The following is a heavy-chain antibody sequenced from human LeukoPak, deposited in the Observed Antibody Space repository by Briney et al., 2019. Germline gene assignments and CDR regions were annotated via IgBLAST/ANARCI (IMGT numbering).Heavy chain of an antibody. CDR1: GFTFSSYR. CDR3: ARFGTRCSSTSCYRNDAFDI. Sequence: GGSLRLSCAASGFTFSSYRMHWVRQAPGKGLEWVAVIWYDGSNKYYADSVKGRFTISRDNSKNTLYLQMNSLRAEDTAVYYCARFGTRCSSTSCYRNDAFDIWGQGTMVTVSS. CDR2: IWYDGSNK. J-gene: IGHJ3*02. D-gene: IGHD2-2*01. V-gene: IGHV3-33*01.